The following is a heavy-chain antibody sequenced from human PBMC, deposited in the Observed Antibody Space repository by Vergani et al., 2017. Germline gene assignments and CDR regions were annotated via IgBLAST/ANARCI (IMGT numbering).Heavy chain of an antibody. J-gene: IGHJ5*02. CDR1: GASIRSSNYY. Sequence: QLQLQESGPGLVKPSATLSLTCSVSGASIRSSNYYWGWIRQPPGKGLEWIACIYYSGSTYYNPSLKSRVTISVDTSKNQCSLKLSSVTAADTAVYFCARHSTVEWLVKLGWIDPWGQGILVTVSS. CDR3: ARHSTVEWLVKLGWIDP. V-gene: IGHV4-39*01. CDR2: IYYSGST. D-gene: IGHD6-19*01.